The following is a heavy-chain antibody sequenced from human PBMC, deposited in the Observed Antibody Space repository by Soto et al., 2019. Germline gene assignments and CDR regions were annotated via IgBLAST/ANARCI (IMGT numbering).Heavy chain of an antibody. V-gene: IGHV3-30*18. D-gene: IGHD2-15*01. Sequence: QVHLVESGGGVVQPGRSLRLSCAASGFTFSSYGMHWLRQTPAKGLEWVAAISDDGTNKYYEDSVKGRGTVSRDNSDNTLYLQMNSLRAEDTAVYYCAKVALPGYCGTGSCYVIDYWGQGTRVTVSS. CDR3: AKVALPGYCGTGSCYVIDY. CDR2: ISDDGTNK. CDR1: GFTFSSYG. J-gene: IGHJ4*02.